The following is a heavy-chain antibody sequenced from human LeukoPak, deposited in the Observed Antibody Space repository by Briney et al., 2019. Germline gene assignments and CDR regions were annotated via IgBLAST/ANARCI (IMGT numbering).Heavy chain of an antibody. V-gene: IGHV4-34*01. CDR1: GGSFSGYY. CDR3: ARGPKYYYGSGAFGGFDP. CDR2: INHSGST. Sequence: SETLSLTCAVYGGSFSGYYWSWIRQPPGKGLEWIGEINHSGSTNYNPSLKSRVTISVDTSKNQFSLKLSSVTAADTAVYYCARGPKYYYGSGAFGGFDPWGQGTLVTVSS. J-gene: IGHJ5*02. D-gene: IGHD3-10*01.